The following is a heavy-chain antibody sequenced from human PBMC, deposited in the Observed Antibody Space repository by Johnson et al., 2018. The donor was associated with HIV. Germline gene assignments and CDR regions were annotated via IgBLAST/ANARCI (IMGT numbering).Heavy chain of an antibody. Sequence: QVQLVESGGGVVQPGGSLRLSCAASGFTFSSYGMHWVRQAPGKGLGWVAFTRYDGSNKYFADSVKGRFTISRDNSKKTLFLQMNNLRAEDTAVYYCARDGGYSYGDAFDIWGQGTMVTVSS. V-gene: IGHV3-30*02. CDR1: GFTFSSYG. CDR3: ARDGGYSYGDAFDI. D-gene: IGHD5-18*01. CDR2: TRYDGSNK. J-gene: IGHJ3*02.